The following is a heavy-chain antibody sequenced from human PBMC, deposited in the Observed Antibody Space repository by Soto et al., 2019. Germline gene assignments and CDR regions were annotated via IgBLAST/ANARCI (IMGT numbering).Heavy chain of an antibody. CDR2: ISAYNGDT. J-gene: IGHJ4*02. D-gene: IGHD6-19*01. CDR1: GYTFTSYS. V-gene: IGHV1-18*01. CDR3: ARDHAGSGWFRFDY. Sequence: QVQLVQSGAEVKKPGASVKVSCKASGYTFTSYSISWVRQAPGQGLEWMGWISAYNGDTNYAQKLQGRVTLTTDTSTSTAYMELRSLRSDDTAIYYCARDHAGSGWFRFDYWGLGTLVTVSS.